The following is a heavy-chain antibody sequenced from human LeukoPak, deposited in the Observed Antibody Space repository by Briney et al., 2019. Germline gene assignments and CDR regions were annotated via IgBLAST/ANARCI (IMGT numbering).Heavy chain of an antibody. CDR2: LYSGGST. D-gene: IGHD4-23*01. CDR3: AREAVEGWFDP. CDR1: EFTVSSNY. Sequence: GGSLRLSCAASEFTVSSNYMTWVRQAPGKGLEWVSILYSGGSTYYADSVKGRFTISRDNSKNTLYLQMNSLRAEDTAVYYCAREAVEGWFDPWGQGTLVTVSS. V-gene: IGHV3-66*01. J-gene: IGHJ5*02.